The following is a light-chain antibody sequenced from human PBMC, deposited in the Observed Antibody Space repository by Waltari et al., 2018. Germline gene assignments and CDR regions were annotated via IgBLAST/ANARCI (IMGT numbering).Light chain of an antibody. Sequence: QSALTQPASVSGSPGQSITISCTGSSTDAGPHTYVSWYQQHPGKAPKLIIYDVSHRPSGISNRSSGSRSGDTASLTISGLQAEDEADYFCCSYANMVTLFVVFGGGTKLTVL. J-gene: IGLJ2*01. CDR1: STDAGPHTY. CDR2: DVS. V-gene: IGLV2-14*03. CDR3: CSYANMVTLFVV.